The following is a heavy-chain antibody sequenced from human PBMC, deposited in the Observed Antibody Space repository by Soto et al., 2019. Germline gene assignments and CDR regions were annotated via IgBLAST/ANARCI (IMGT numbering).Heavy chain of an antibody. CDR1: GYTFASYG. Sequence: GXSVTDSCRASGYTFASYGISWGRQAPGQGLEWMGWISAYNGNTNYAQKLQGRVTMTTDTSTSTAYMELRSLRADDTAVYYCARDHMVVVTGYFDYWGQGTLVTVSS. CDR3: ARDHMVVVTGYFDY. CDR2: ISAYNGNT. V-gene: IGHV1-18*04. J-gene: IGHJ4*02. D-gene: IGHD2-21*02.